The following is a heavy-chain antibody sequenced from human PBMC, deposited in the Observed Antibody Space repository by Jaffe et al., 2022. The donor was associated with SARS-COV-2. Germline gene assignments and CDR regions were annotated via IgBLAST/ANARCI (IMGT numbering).Heavy chain of an antibody. D-gene: IGHD3-10*01. V-gene: IGHV3-9*01. CDR3: AKDRNPHGGLLSALFDY. J-gene: IGHJ4*02. CDR1: GFTFDDYA. CDR2: ISWNSGSI. Sequence: EVQLVESGGGLVQPGRSLRLSCAASGFTFDDYAMHWVRQAPGKGLEWVSGISWNSGSIGYADSVKGRFTISRDNAKNSLYLQMNSLRAEDTALYYCAKDRNPHGGLLSALFDYWGQGTLVTVSS.